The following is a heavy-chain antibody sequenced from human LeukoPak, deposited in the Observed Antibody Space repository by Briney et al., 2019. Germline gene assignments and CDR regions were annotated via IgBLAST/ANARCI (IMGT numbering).Heavy chain of an antibody. CDR1: GGTFSSYA. CDR3: ARHRSRMVRGGDWFDP. J-gene: IGHJ5*02. CDR2: ISAYSGNT. D-gene: IGHD3-10*01. V-gene: IGHV1-18*01. Sequence: ASVKVSCKASGGTFSSYAISWVRQAPGQGLEWMGWISAYSGNTNYAHKLQGRVTMTTDTSTSTAYMELRSLRSDDTAVYYCARHRSRMVRGGDWFDPWGQGTLVTVSS.